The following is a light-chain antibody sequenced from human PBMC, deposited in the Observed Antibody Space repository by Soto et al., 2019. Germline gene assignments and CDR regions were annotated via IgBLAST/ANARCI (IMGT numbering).Light chain of an antibody. J-gene: IGKJ1*01. CDR1: QTVSSS. CDR2: DAS. CDR3: QQRSNWPT. Sequence: IVLTQSPSTLSLSPGERATLSCRASQTVSSSLAWYQQKPGQAPRLLIYDASNRATGIPARFSGSGSGTDFTLTISSLEPEDFAVYYCQQRSNWPTFGQGTKADIK. V-gene: IGKV3-11*01.